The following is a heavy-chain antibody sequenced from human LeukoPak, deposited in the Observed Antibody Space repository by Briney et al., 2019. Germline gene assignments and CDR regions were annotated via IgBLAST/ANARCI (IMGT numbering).Heavy chain of an antibody. CDR1: GFTFSSYG. J-gene: IGHJ4*02. V-gene: IGHV3-30*03. Sequence: GGSLRLSCTASGFTFSSYGMHWVRQAPGKGLEWLAVILDDGSNRYYADSVRGRFTISRDNSKNTLFLQTNSLRAEDTGVYYCAGSSGTNDYWGQGTLVTVSS. CDR3: AGSSGTNDY. D-gene: IGHD6-19*01. CDR2: ILDDGSNR.